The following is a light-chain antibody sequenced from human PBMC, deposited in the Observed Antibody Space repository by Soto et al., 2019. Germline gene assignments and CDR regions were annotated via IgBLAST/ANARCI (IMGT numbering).Light chain of an antibody. J-gene: IGKJ1*01. CDR1: QSVSSSY. Sequence: IVLTQSPGTLSLSPGERATLSCRASQSVSSSYLAWYQQKPGQAPRLLIYGASSRATGIPDRFSGSGSGTDFTLTISRLEPEDFAVYYCQQYGSSRWTSGQGTKVDI. CDR2: GAS. CDR3: QQYGSSRWT. V-gene: IGKV3-20*01.